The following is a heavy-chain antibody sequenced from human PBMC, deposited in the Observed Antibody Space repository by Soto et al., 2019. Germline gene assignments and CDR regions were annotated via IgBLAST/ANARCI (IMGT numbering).Heavy chain of an antibody. V-gene: IGHV3-30*03. Sequence: QVQLEESGGGVVQPGRSLTLTCAASGFTFTNYGMNWVRQAPGKGLEWVAVISYDGNTKHHADSVKGRFSISRDNSKNTLSMEMNSLRVEDTAVYYCARGTIFRVAVPSDGNGMDVWGQGTSVSVSS. CDR1: GFTFTNYG. D-gene: IGHD3-3*01. CDR3: ARGTIFRVAVPSDGNGMDV. CDR2: ISYDGNTK. J-gene: IGHJ6*02.